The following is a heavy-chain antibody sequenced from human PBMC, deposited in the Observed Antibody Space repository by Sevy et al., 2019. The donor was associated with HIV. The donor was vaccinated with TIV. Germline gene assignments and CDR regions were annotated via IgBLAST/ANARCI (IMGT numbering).Heavy chain of an antibody. CDR2: INPNSGGT. V-gene: IGHV1-2*06. J-gene: IGHJ4*02. CDR3: ARVPDIVPHRGDDY. Sequence: ASVKVSCKASGYTFTGYYMHWVRQAPGQGLEWMGRINPNSGGTNYAQKFQGRVTMSRDTSISTAYMELSRLRSDDTAVYICARVPDIVPHRGDDYWGQGTLVTVSS. D-gene: IGHD5-12*01. CDR1: GYTFTGYY.